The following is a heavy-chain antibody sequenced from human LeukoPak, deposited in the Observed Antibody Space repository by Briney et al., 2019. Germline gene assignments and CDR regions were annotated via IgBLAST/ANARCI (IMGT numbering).Heavy chain of an antibody. Sequence: GESLLSSSKGSGHIFTSYWIAWVRQMPGKGLEWMGIIYPGDSDTRYSPSFQGQVAISADKSISTAYLQWSSLKASDTAMYYCARSSYCSGGSCYSDYWGQ. CDR1: GHIFTSYW. J-gene: IGHJ4*03. CDR2: IYPGDSDT. V-gene: IGHV5-51*01. D-gene: IGHD2-15*01. CDR3: ARSSYCSGGSCYSDY.